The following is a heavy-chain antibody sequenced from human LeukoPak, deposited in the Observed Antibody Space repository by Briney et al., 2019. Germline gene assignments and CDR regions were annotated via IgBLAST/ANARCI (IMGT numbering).Heavy chain of an antibody. Sequence: GSLRLSCTASGFTFGDYAMSWFRQAPGKGLEWVGFIRSKAYGGTTDYAAPVKGRFTISRDDSKNTLYLQMNSLKTEDTAVYYCTTSGSYGGNGYWGQGTLVTVSS. CDR3: TTSGSYGGNGY. V-gene: IGHV3-49*03. J-gene: IGHJ4*02. D-gene: IGHD1-26*01. CDR2: IRSKAYGGTT. CDR1: GFTFGDYA.